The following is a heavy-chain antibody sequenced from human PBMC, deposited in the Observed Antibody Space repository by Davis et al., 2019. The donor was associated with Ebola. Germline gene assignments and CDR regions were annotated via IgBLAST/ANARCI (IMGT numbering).Heavy chain of an antibody. V-gene: IGHV3-30*02. D-gene: IGHD3-3*01. Sequence: GESLKISCAASGFTFSSYWMSWVRQAPGKGLEWVAFIRYDGSNKYYADSVKGRFTISRDNSKNTLYLQMNSLRAEDTAVYYCARVPHSSYYDFWSGYYGREDYYYGMDVWGQGTTVTVSS. CDR1: GFTFSSYW. CDR3: ARVPHSSYYDFWSGYYGREDYYYGMDV. CDR2: IRYDGSNK. J-gene: IGHJ6*02.